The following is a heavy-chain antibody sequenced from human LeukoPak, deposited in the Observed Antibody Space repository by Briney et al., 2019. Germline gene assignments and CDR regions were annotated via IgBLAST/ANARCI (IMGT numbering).Heavy chain of an antibody. CDR1: GFTFSTYS. J-gene: IGHJ4*02. Sequence: GGSLILSCAASGFTFSTYSMTWVRQAPGKGLEWVASISSSSSYIYYADSVEGRFTISRDNAKNSVYLQMNSLRAEDTAVYYCARGGSYDYWGQGTLVTVSS. D-gene: IGHD3-16*01. CDR2: ISSSSSYI. CDR3: ARGGSYDY. V-gene: IGHV3-21*01.